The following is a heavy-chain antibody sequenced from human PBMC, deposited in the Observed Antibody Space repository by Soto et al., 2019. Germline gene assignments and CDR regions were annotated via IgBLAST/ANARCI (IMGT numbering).Heavy chain of an antibody. V-gene: IGHV3-30*18. CDR3: AKVGRMATIAGMDV. D-gene: IGHD5-12*01. CDR1: GFTFSSYG. Sequence: QVQLVESGGGVVQPGRSLRLSCAASGFTFSSYGMHWVRQAPGKGLEWVAVISYDGSNKYYADSVKGRFTISRDNSKNTLYLQMNSLRAEDTAVYYCAKVGRMATIAGMDVWGQGTTVTVSS. J-gene: IGHJ6*02. CDR2: ISYDGSNK.